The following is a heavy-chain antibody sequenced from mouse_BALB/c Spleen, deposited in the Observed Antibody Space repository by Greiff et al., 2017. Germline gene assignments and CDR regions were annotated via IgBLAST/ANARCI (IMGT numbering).Heavy chain of an antibody. V-gene: IGHV5-4*02. Sequence: EVKLMESGGGLVKPGGSLKLSCAASGFTFSDYYMYWVRQTPEKRLEWVATISDGGSYTYYPDSVKGRFTISRDNAKNNLYLQMSSLKSEDTAMYYCARDGGNYVDYWGQGTTLTVSS. CDR1: GFTFSDYY. CDR3: ARDGGNYVDY. CDR2: ISDGGSYT. J-gene: IGHJ2*01.